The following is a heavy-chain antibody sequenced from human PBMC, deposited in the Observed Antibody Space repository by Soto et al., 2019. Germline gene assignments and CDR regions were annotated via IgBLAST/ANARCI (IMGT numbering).Heavy chain of an antibody. CDR3: ARDFYKSSSTWYDCFDP. V-gene: IGHV1-18*01. D-gene: IGHD2-2*01. J-gene: IGHJ5*02. CDR1: GYTFTSYG. Sequence: QVQLVQSGVEVKKPGASVMVSCKASGYTFTSYGISWVRQAPGQGLEWMGWTNTYDGNTYYAQKFQGRVTMTRDTSTSTVYMELGSLRSDDTAMYYCARDFYKSSSTWYDCFDPWGQGTLVTVSS. CDR2: TNTYDGNT.